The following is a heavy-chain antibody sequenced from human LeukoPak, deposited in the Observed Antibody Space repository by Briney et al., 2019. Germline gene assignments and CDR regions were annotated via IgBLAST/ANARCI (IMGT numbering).Heavy chain of an antibody. CDR2: VKEDGSEK. CDR3: TRMYLYESSGYRPSDY. J-gene: IGHJ4*02. Sequence: GGSLRLSCVTSGFTFGSYWMSWVRQAPGKGLEWVAKVKEDGSEKNYVDSVKGRFTISRDNAENAVHLEMNSLRAEDTAIYYCTRMYLYESSGYRPSDYWGQGTLVTVSS. D-gene: IGHD3-22*01. V-gene: IGHV3-7*01. CDR1: GFTFGSYW.